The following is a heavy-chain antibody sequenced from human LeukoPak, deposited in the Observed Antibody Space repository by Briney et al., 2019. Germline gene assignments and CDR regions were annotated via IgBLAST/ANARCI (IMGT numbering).Heavy chain of an antibody. D-gene: IGHD6-19*01. J-gene: IGHJ2*01. CDR2: IYYSGST. CDR1: GGSISGGGYS. CDR3: AREAEQWLVRGQSYWYFDL. Sequence: SETLSLTCDVSGGSISGGGYSWSWIRQPPGKGLEWIGYIYYSGSTNYNPSLKSRVTISVDTSKDQFSLKLSSVTAADTAVYYCAREAEQWLVRGQSYWYFDLWGRGTLVTVSS. V-gene: IGHV4-61*08.